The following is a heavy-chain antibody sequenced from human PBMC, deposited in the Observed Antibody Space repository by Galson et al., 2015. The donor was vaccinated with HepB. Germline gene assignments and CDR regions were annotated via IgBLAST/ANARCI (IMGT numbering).Heavy chain of an antibody. CDR3: ASFFLGSSSWYREPYYYYGMDV. Sequence: SLRLSCAASGFTFSSYSMNWVRQAPGKGLEWVSYISSSSSTIYYADSVKGRFTISRDNAKNSLYLQMNSLRDEDTAVYYCASFFLGSSSWYREPYYYYGMDVWGQGTTVTVSS. D-gene: IGHD6-13*01. J-gene: IGHJ6*02. CDR2: ISSSSSTI. CDR1: GFTFSSYS. V-gene: IGHV3-48*02.